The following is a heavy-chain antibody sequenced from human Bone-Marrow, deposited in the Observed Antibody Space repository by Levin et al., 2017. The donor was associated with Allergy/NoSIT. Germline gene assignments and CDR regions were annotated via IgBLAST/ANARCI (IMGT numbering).Heavy chain of an antibody. V-gene: IGHV3-23*05. CDR2: SGSST. CDR3: SKEDWSDGPGLYFNY. Sequence: PGESLKISCVGRGFTFNIEAMSWVRQAPGKGLEWVASSGSSTLYADSVRGRFTISRDDSKNTVFLQMDSLRPEDTAVYYCSKEDWSDGPGLYFNYWGQGSLVTVSS. CDR1: GFTFNIEA. J-gene: IGHJ4*02. D-gene: IGHD1-1*01.